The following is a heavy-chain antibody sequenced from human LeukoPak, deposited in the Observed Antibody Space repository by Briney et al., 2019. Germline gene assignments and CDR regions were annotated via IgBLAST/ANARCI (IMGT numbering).Heavy chain of an antibody. Sequence: ASVKVSCKASGYTFTGYFLHWVRQAPGQGVEWVGWINPNSGGTNYAQKFQGRVTMTRDTSITTVYMELSRLRSDDTAVYYCSREDYWGQGTLVTVSS. J-gene: IGHJ4*02. V-gene: IGHV1-2*02. CDR2: INPNSGGT. CDR3: SREDY. CDR1: GYTFTGYF.